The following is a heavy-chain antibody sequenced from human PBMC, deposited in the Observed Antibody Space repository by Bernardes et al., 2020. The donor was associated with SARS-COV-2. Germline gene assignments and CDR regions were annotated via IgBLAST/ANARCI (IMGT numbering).Heavy chain of an antibody. CDR1: GYTLTELS. V-gene: IGHV1-24*01. J-gene: IGHJ5*02. Sequence: ASVKVSCQVSGYTLTELSMHWVRQAPGKGLEGMGGFDPDDGETIHAQLFQGRVTMTEDTSTDTAYMELSSLRSEDTPVYYCAPAPAMVRATWFDPWGQGTLVTVAS. CDR3: APAPAMVRATWFDP. D-gene: IGHD3-10*01. CDR2: FDPDDGET.